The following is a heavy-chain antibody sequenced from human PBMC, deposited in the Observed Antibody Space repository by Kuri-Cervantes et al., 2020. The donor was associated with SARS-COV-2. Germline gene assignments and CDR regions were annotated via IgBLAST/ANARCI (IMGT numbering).Heavy chain of an antibody. D-gene: IGHD3-3*01. J-gene: IGHJ5*02. CDR2: INHSGST. V-gene: IGHV4-34*01. CDR3: ARQMMSSITIFGVVITRNWFDP. Sequence: SETLSLTCAAYGWSFSGYYWSWIRQPPGKGLEWIGEINHSGSTYYNPSLKSRVTISVDTSKNQFSLKLSSVTAADTAVYYCARQMMSSITIFGVVITRNWFDPWGQGTLVTVSS. CDR1: GWSFSGYY.